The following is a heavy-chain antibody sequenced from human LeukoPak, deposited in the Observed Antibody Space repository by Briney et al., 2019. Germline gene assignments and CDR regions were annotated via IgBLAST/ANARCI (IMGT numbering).Heavy chain of an antibody. Sequence: SQTLSLTCAISGDSVSSNSVTWNWIRQSPSRGLEWLGRTYYRSKWYNDHALSVKSRITINPDTSKNLFFLQLNSVTPEDTAVYYCVRGYYYDSSGYYPDWGQGTLVTVSS. CDR2: TYYRSKWYN. CDR3: VRGYYYDSSGYYPD. D-gene: IGHD3-22*01. CDR1: GDSVSSNSVT. V-gene: IGHV6-1*01. J-gene: IGHJ4*02.